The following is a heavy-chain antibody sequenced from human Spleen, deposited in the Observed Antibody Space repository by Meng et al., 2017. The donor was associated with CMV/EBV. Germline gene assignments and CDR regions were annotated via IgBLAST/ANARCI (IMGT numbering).Heavy chain of an antibody. D-gene: IGHD5-24*01. Sequence: GESLKISCAASGLTFSTYSMNWVRQAPGKGLEWVSGINWNGGSTGYADSVKGRFTISRDNAKNSLYLQMNSLRAEDTALYYCARDRTDGYNLLGGYWGQGTLVTVSS. V-gene: IGHV3-20*04. CDR1: GLTFSTYS. J-gene: IGHJ4*02. CDR2: INWNGGST. CDR3: ARDRTDGYNLLGGY.